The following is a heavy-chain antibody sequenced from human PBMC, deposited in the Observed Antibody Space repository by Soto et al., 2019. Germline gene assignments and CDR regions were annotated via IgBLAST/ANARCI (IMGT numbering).Heavy chain of an antibody. CDR2: ISKSSTYI. J-gene: IGHJ6*03. Sequence: GGSLRLSCAASTFTLSSYSMNWVRQAPGKGLEWVSSISKSSTYIYYADLVKGRFTISRDNAKNSLYLQMNSLRVEDTAVYFCARDPEGSGPYYDYIMDVWGQGTTVTVSSGKKRGASVKVSCKASGYTFTSYYYYMDVWGKGTTVTVSS. CDR3: ARDPEGSGPYYDYIMDVWGQGTTVTVSSGKKRGASVKVSCKASGYTFTSYYYYMDV. D-gene: IGHD3-10*01. V-gene: IGHV3-21*01. CDR1: TFTLSSYS.